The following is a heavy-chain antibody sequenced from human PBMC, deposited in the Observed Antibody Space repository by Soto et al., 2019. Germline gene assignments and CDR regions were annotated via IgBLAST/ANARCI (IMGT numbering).Heavy chain of an antibody. CDR2: INSDGGTT. V-gene: IGHV3-74*01. D-gene: IGHD3-10*01. Sequence: EVQLVESGGGLVQPGVSLRLSCAGSGLTLSRYWMHWVRQGPGKGLVWVSRINSDGGTTTYADSVKGRFTISRDNAKNTVDLQMNSLRAEDTAVYYCLAGETNYFDFWGQGTLVTVSS. CDR1: GLTLSRYW. CDR3: LAGETNYFDF. J-gene: IGHJ4*02.